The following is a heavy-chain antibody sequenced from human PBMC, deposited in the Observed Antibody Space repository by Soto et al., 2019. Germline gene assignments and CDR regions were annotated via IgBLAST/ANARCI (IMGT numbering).Heavy chain of an antibody. CDR3: ARGRHYYDSSGYYYGEYFQH. CDR1: GGSISSDY. V-gene: IGHV4-59*08. Sequence: PSETLPLTSTVSGGSISSDYWSWIRQPPWKGLEWIGYIYYSGSTNYNPSLKSRVTISVDTSKNQFSLKLSSVTAADTAVYYCARGRHYYDSSGYYYGEYFQHWGQGTLVTVS. D-gene: IGHD3-22*01. J-gene: IGHJ1*01. CDR2: IYYSGST.